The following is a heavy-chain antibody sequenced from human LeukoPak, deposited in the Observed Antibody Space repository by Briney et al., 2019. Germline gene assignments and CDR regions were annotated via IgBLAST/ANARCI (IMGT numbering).Heavy chain of an antibody. CDR3: VREDYAYVGGTYRYWFNP. J-gene: IGHJ5*02. CDR1: GFTFDDYA. Sequence: GGSLRLSCAASGFTFDDYAMNWVRQAPGKGLEWVSSINTNGGSKYYADSVKGRYVVSRDNFKDTLSLEMSNLRDEDTAVYYCVREDYAYVGGTYRYWFNPWGQGTLVIVSS. D-gene: IGHD3-16*02. CDR2: INTNGGSK. V-gene: IGHV3-23*01.